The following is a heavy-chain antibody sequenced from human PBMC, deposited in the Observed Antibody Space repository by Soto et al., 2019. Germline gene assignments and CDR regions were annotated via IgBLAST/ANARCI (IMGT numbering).Heavy chain of an antibody. V-gene: IGHV2-5*06. D-gene: IGHD2-8*02. Sequence: QITLKESGHSLIKPTQTLALTCTFSGFSFNTREVGVPWIRQPPGKTLEWLAVSYWVNDRRYVPSLTDRLSITKDMFMKKVVLTTTNVGPEDTGTYSWAILGPGPLSFAHWGQGAVVTVSS. CDR3: AILGPGPLSFAH. CDR2: SYWVNDR. J-gene: IGHJ5*02. CDR1: GFSFNTREVG.